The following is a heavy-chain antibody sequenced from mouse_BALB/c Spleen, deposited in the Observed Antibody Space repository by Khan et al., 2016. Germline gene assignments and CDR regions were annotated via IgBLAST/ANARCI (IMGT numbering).Heavy chain of an antibody. V-gene: IGHV1-87*01. D-gene: IGHD2-3*01. CDR2: IYPGDGDT. J-gene: IGHJ4*01. Sequence: QVQLKQSGAELARPGASVKLSCKASGYTFTSYWMQWVKQRPGQGLAWIGAIYPGDGDTRYTQKFKGTATLTADKSSSTAYMQLSSLASEDSAVYYGARGADGYYSLDYWGQGTSVTVSS. CDR3: ARGADGYYSLDY. CDR1: GYTFTSYW.